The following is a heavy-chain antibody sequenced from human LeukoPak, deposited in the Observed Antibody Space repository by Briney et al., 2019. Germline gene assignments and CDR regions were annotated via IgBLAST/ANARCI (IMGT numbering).Heavy chain of an antibody. J-gene: IGHJ4*02. Sequence: PSETLSLTCRVSGGSLSSYSWSWIRQPPGKGLEWIGYIYYSGTTNYNPSLKSRVTISLDTTKHQFPLKLSSVTAADTAVYYCARRTGYYNGCDYWGQGTLVSVPS. CDR1: GGSLSSYS. CDR2: IYYSGTT. D-gene: IGHD3-9*01. V-gene: IGHV4-59*01. CDR3: ARRTGYYNGCDY.